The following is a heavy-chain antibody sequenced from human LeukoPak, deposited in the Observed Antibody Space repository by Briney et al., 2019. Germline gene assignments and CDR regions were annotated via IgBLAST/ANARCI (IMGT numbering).Heavy chain of an antibody. V-gene: IGHV1-18*01. J-gene: IGHJ6*02. CDR1: GYTFTSYV. CDR2: ISGYSGNT. Sequence: ASVKVSCKASGYTFTSYVINWVRQAPGQGLEWMGWISGYSGNTNYAQKLQGRVTMTTDTSTSTAYMELRSLRSDDTAVYYCAREPKNYYESSEYVLDVWGQGTTVTVSS. CDR3: AREPKNYYESSEYVLDV. D-gene: IGHD3-22*01.